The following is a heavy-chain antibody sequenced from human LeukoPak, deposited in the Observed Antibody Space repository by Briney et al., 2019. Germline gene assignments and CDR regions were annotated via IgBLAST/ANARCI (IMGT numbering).Heavy chain of an antibody. CDR1: GGTFSSYA. V-gene: IGHV1-69*04. D-gene: IGHD3-16*01. CDR2: IIPIFGIA. J-gene: IGHJ4*02. CDR3: ARGLRLGEFFFDY. Sequence: SVKVSCKASGGTFSSYAISCVRQAPGQGLEWMGRIIPIFGIANYAQKFQGRVTITADKSTSTAYMELSSLRSEDTAVYYCARGLRLGEFFFDYWGQGTLVAVSS.